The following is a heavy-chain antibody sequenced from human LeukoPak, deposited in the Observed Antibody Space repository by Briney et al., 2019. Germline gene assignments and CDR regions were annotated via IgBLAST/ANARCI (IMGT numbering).Heavy chain of an antibody. CDR2: IYYSGST. Sequence: NASVTLSLTCTVSGGSISSYYWSWIRQPPGKGLEWIGYIYYSGSTNYNPSLKSRVTISVDTSKNQFSLKLSSVTAADTAVYYCARAVLYYDFWSGYSDAFDIWGQGTMVTVSS. J-gene: IGHJ3*02. CDR1: GGSISSYY. V-gene: IGHV4-59*01. CDR3: ARAVLYYDFWSGYSDAFDI. D-gene: IGHD3-3*01.